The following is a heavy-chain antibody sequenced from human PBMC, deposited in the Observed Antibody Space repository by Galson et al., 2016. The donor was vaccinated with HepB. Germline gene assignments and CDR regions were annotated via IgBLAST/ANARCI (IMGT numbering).Heavy chain of an antibody. CDR2: ISSVGTYK. CDR3: AREVWHFDL. J-gene: IGHJ2*01. CDR1: GFTFSSYG. Sequence: SLRLSCAVSGFTFSSYGMHWVRQAPGKGLEWMSSISSVGTYKDYADSVRGRFTISRDNAKNSLYLQMNSLRAEDTAVYYCAREVWHFDLWGRGTLVTVSS. V-gene: IGHV3-21*04.